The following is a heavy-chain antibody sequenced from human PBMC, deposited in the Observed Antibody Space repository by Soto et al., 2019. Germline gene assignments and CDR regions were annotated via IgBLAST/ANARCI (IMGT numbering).Heavy chain of an antibody. V-gene: IGHV3-15*07. CDR3: TTDFSVVTASPQYFQR. CDR1: GFTFSNAW. J-gene: IGHJ1*01. D-gene: IGHD2-21*02. Sequence: EVQLVESGGGLVKPGGSLRLSCAASGFTFSNAWMNWVRQAPGKGLEWVGRIKSKTDGGITDYAAPVKGRFTISRADSKNPLYLQMNSMKTQDAAVYYGTTDFSVVTASPQYFQRGGQGTLVTVSS. CDR2: IKSKTDGGIT.